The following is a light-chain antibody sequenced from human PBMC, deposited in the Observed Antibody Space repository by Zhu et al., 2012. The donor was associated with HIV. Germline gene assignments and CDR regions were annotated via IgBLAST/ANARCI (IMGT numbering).Light chain of an antibody. CDR3: QQRNSNWFT. CDR1: QSIGSY. CDR2: DAS. Sequence: IVLTQSPPTLSLSPGERATLSYRASQSIGSYLAWYQQKPGQAPRLLMYDASNTAPGISARFSGSGSGTDFTLTISSLEPEDSAVYYCQQRNSNWFTFGGGTKVEIK. V-gene: IGKV3-11*01. J-gene: IGKJ4*01.